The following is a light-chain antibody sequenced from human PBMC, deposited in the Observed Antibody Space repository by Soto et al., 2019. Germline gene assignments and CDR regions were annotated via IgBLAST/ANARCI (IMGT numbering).Light chain of an antibody. CDR2: DVS. CDR3: SSYTSSSTQV. V-gene: IGLV2-14*01. CDR1: SSDVGGYNY. J-gene: IGLJ2*01. Sequence: QSALTQPASVSGSPGQSITISCTGTSSDVGGYNYVSWYQQHPGKAPKLMIYDVSNRPSGVSNRFSGSKSGNTASLTISGLHAEDEADYYFSSYTSSSTQVFGGGTKLTVL.